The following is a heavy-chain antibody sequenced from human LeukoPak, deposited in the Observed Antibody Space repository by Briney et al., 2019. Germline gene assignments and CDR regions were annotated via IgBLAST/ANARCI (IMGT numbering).Heavy chain of an antibody. V-gene: IGHV4-34*01. J-gene: IGHJ4*02. CDR3: ARRTRWLQLGLVY. Sequence: SETLSLSCAVYGGSFSCYYWSWIRQPPGKGLEWIGEINHSGSTNYNPSLKSRVTISVDTSKNQFSLKLSSVTAADTAVYYCARRTRWLQLGLVYWGQGTLGTVSS. CDR1: GGSFSCYY. CDR2: INHSGST. D-gene: IGHD5-24*01.